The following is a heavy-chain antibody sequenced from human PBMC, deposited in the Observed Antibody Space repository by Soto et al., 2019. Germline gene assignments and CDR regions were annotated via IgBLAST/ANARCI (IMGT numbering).Heavy chain of an antibody. Sequence: QVQLVQSGAEVKKPGSSVKVSCMASGGTFSSYTISWVRQAPGQGLEWMGRIIPILGIANYAQKFQGRVTXTXXXSXXTACMELSSLRSEDTAVYYCARDDGLAYCGGDCYSWGQGTLVTVSS. CDR2: IIPILGIA. V-gene: IGHV1-69*02. J-gene: IGHJ4*02. CDR3: ARDDGLAYCGGDCYS. D-gene: IGHD2-21*02. CDR1: GGTFSSYT.